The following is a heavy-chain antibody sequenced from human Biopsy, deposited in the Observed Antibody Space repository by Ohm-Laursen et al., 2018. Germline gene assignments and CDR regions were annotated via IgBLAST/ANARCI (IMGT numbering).Heavy chain of an antibody. CDR3: ARDSGILNYGNFKYYHYYGMDV. Sequence: TLSLTWSVSGDSISIYYWSWIRQPPGQGLEWIGHIYYSVMTNYNPSLQSRVSISVDTSRNQVSLTLSSVTAADTAVYYCARDSGILNYGNFKYYHYYGMDVWGQGTKVTVSS. CDR1: GDSISIYY. V-gene: IGHV4-59*01. J-gene: IGHJ6*02. D-gene: IGHD4-11*01. CDR2: IYYSVMT.